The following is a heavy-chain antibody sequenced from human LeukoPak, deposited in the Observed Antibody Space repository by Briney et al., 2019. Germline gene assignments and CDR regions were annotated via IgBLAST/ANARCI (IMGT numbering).Heavy chain of an antibody. Sequence: GGSLRLSCSASGFTFSSYAMHRVRQAPGKGLEWVALIWYDGTKKYYADSVKGRLTISRDNSKNTLYLEMNSLRAEDTAVYYCARDRAVRYFDYWGQGTLVTVSS. D-gene: IGHD3-16*02. CDR2: IWYDGTKK. CDR1: GFTFSSYA. V-gene: IGHV3-33*08. CDR3: ARDRAVRYFDY. J-gene: IGHJ4*02.